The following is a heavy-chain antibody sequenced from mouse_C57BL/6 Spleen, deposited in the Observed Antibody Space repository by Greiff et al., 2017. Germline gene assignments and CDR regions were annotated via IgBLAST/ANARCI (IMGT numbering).Heavy chain of an antibody. CDR1: GYTFTGYW. V-gene: IGHV1-9*01. CDR3: ARGTTPLATGDY. D-gene: IGHD1-1*01. CDR2: ILPGSGST. J-gene: IGHJ2*01. Sequence: QVQLQQSGAELMKPGASVKLSCKATGYTFTGYWIEWVKQRPGHGLEWIGEILPGSGSTNYNEKFKGKATFTADTSSNPAYMQLSSLTTEDSAIYYCARGTTPLATGDYWGQGTTLTVSS.